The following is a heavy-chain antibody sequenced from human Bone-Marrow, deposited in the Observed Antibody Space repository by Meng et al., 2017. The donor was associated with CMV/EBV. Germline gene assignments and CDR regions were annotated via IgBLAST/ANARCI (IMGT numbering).Heavy chain of an antibody. CDR2: ISYDGSNK. V-gene: IGHV3-30-3*01. CDR3: ARSPTGAAHQTYYFDY. CDR1: GFTFSSYA. D-gene: IGHD6-6*01. J-gene: IGHJ4*02. Sequence: GESLKISCAASGFTFSSYAMHWVRQAPGKGLEWVAVISYDGSNKYYADSVKGRFTISRDNSKNTLYLQMNSLRAEDTAVYYCARSPTGAAHQTYYFDYWGQGTLVTVSS.